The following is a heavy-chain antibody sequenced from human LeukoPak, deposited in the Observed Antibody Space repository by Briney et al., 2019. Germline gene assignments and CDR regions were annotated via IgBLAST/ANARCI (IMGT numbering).Heavy chain of an antibody. J-gene: IGHJ4*02. V-gene: IGHV4-59*01. CDR1: GGSISSYY. CDR2: IYYSGST. D-gene: IGHD3-22*01. Sequence: SETLSLTCTVSGGSISSYYWSWIRQPPGKGLEWIGYIYYSGSTNYNPSLKSRVTISVDTSKNQFSLKLSSVTAADTAVYYCARGRGYYDGWGQGTLVTVSS. CDR3: ARGRGYYDG.